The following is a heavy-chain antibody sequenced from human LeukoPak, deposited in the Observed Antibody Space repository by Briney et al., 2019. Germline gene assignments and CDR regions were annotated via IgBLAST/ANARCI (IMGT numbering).Heavy chain of an antibody. Sequence: PGGSLRLSCAASGFTFGSYGMTWVRQAPGKGLEWVANIKPDGSEKYYLDSVKGRFTISRDNAKNSLYLQMNSLRAEDTAVYFCARIWGSYRYFDYWGQGTLVTVSS. CDR2: IKPDGSEK. D-gene: IGHD3-16*02. CDR1: GFTFGSYG. CDR3: ARIWGSYRYFDY. J-gene: IGHJ4*02. V-gene: IGHV3-7*01.